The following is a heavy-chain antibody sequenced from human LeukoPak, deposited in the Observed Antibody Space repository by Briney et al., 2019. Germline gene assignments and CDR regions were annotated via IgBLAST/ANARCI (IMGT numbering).Heavy chain of an antibody. CDR2: IYYSGST. J-gene: IGHJ6*03. CDR3: ARGQTLGHYDILTGYYIGSDYYYYYYMDV. D-gene: IGHD3-9*01. V-gene: IGHV4-39*07. Sequence: SGTLSLTCTVSGGSISSSSYYWGWIRQPPGKGLEWIGSIYYSGSTYYNPSLKSRVTISVDTSKNQFSLKLSSVTAADTAVYYCARGQTLGHYDILTGYYIGSDYYYYYYMDVWGKGTTVTISS. CDR1: GGSISSSSYY.